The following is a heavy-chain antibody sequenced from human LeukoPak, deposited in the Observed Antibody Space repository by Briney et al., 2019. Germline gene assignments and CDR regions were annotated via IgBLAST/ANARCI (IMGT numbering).Heavy chain of an antibody. CDR2: ISASCGST. CDR1: AFTFTLYA. Sequence: ARSLTLSSAASAFTFTLYAMSLVSEARSTRLEWVSAISASCGSTYYTDSVKGRFTISRDNSKNTLYLQMNSLRAEDTAVYYCAKGTYRSHDAWGQGTLVTVSS. V-gene: IGHV3-23*01. D-gene: IGHD3-10*01. CDR3: AKGTYRSHDA. J-gene: IGHJ5*02.